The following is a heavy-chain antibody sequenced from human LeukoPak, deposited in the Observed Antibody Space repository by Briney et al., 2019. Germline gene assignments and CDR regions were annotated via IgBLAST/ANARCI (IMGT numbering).Heavy chain of an antibody. J-gene: IGHJ4*02. CDR1: GYTFTGYY. CDR2: INPNSGDT. Sequence: GASVKVSCKASGYTFTGYYMHWVRQAPGQGLEWMGWINPNSGDTNYAQKFQGRVTMTRDTSISTAYMELSRLRSDDTAVDYCARDKSGNSGWYSYFDYWGQGTLVTVSS. CDR3: ARDKSGNSGWYSYFDY. V-gene: IGHV1-2*02. D-gene: IGHD6-19*01.